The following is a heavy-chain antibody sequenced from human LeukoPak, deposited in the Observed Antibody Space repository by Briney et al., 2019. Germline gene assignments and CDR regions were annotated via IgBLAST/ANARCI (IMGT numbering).Heavy chain of an antibody. CDR1: GYTFTAYY. D-gene: IGHD2-2*01. CDR3: ARDKYQLLLFDY. J-gene: IGHJ4*02. V-gene: IGHV1-2*02. Sequence: ASVKVSCKASGYTFTAYYIHWVRQAPGQGLEWMGWINRNSGGTNYAQKFQGRVTMTRDTSISTAYMELSRLRSDDTAVYYCARDKYQLLLFDYWGQGTLVTVSS. CDR2: INRNSGGT.